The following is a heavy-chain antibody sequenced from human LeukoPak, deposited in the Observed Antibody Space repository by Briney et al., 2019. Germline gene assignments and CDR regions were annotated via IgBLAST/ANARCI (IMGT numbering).Heavy chain of an antibody. V-gene: IGHV4-59*12. D-gene: IGHD2-15*01. CDR2: IYYTGST. CDR3: ARGPDCSGGSCYSPQLDY. CDR1: GGSISGYY. Sequence: SETLSLTCTLSGGSISGYYWSWIRQPPGKGLEWIGCIYYTGSTNYNPSLESRVTISVDTSKNQFSLKLNSVTAADTAMYYCARGPDCSGGSCYSPQLDYWGQGTLVTVSS. J-gene: IGHJ4*02.